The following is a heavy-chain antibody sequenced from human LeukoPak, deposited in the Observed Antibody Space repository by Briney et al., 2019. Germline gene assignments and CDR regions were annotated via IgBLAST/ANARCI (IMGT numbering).Heavy chain of an antibody. V-gene: IGHV1-46*01. D-gene: IGHD2-8*01. Sequence: ASVKVSCKASGYSFTTYYIHWVRQAPGQGLEWMGIINANGGGTTYAQTFQGRVTMTRDTSTSTVYMDLRSLRSEDTAVYFCARDMLAVPSNWFDPWGQGTLVTVSS. CDR1: GYSFTTYY. J-gene: IGHJ5*02. CDR2: INANGGGT. CDR3: ARDMLAVPSNWFDP.